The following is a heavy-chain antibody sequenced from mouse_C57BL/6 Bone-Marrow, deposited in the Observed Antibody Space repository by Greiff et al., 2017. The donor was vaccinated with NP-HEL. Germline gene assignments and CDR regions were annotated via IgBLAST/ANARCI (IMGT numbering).Heavy chain of an antibody. D-gene: IGHD1-1*01. J-gene: IGHJ1*03. Sequence: QVQLQQPGAELVKPGASVKLSCKASGYTFTSYWMHWVKQRPGQGLEWIGMFHPNSGSTNYNEKFKGKATLTVDKSSSTVYLELSSLTSDDSAVYFCARGEFISTVVATGWCYDVRGTGTPVTVSS. CDR2: FHPNSGST. V-gene: IGHV1-64*01. CDR1: GYTFTSYW. CDR3: ARGEFISTVVATGWCYDV.